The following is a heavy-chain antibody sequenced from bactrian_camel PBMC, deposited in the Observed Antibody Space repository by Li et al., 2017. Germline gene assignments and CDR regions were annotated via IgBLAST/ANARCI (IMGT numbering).Heavy chain of an antibody. V-gene: IGHV3S54*01. CDR1: ENVVRTYC. CDR2: IYISGGNT. CDR3: AAVISGSASYCYRRRYGYDYNY. Sequence: HVQLVESGGGSVQAGGSLRLSCTASENVVRTYCMGWFRQAPGKEREVVASIYISGGNTYYADSVKGRFTISQDNAKNTLYLQMNSLKPEDTAMYYCAAVISGSASYCYRRRYGYDYNYWGQGTQVTVS. J-gene: IGHJ4*01. D-gene: IGHD2*01.